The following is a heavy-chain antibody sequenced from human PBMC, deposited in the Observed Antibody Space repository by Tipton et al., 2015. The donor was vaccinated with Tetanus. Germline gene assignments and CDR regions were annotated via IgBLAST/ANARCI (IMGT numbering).Heavy chain of an antibody. J-gene: IGHJ6*02. V-gene: IGHV3-48*02. CDR1: GFTFSSYS. D-gene: IGHD4-17*01. CDR2: ISSSSSTI. CDR3: ARPTTVTSYYFGLDV. Sequence: SLRLSCAASGFTFSSYSMNWVRQAPGKGLEWVSNISSSSSTIYYADSVKGRFTISRDNAKNSLYLQMNSLRDEDTAVYYCARPTTVTSYYFGLDVWGQGTTVTVSS.